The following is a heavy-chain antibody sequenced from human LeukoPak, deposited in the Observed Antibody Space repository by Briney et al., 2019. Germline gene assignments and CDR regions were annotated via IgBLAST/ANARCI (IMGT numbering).Heavy chain of an antibody. Sequence: GGSLRLSCAASGFTFSSYGMHWVRQAPGKGLEWVAVMWYDGNYNYYADSVKGRFTISRDISKNTLYPQMSSLRAEDTAVYYCAKSKGATGTYSFDSWGQGTLVTVSS. CDR1: GFTFSSYG. D-gene: IGHD1-1*01. V-gene: IGHV3-33*06. J-gene: IGHJ4*02. CDR3: AKSKGATGTYSFDS. CDR2: MWYDGNYN.